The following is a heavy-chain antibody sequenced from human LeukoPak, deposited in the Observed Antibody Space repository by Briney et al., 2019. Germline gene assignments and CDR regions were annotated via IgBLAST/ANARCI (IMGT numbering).Heavy chain of an antibody. J-gene: IGHJ4*02. D-gene: IGHD6-19*01. CDR3: AKDRTGYTSGQGYFDY. CDR1: GFTFSSYA. Sequence: GGSLRLSCAAPGFTFSSYAMSWVRQAPGKGLEWVSGIGSSAGTTYYADSVEGRFSISRDNSKNTLFLQMNSLRAEDTAVYFCAKDRTGYTSGQGYFDYWGQGVLVTVSS. CDR2: IGSSAGTT. V-gene: IGHV3-23*01.